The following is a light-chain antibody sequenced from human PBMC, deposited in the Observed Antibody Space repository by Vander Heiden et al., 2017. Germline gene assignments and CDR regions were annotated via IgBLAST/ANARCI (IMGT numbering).Light chain of an antibody. J-gene: IGLJ3*02. Sequence: QLVLSQSPSASASLGASVRLTCTLSSGHSSNAIAWHQQQPQKGPRYLMKLNSDGSHKKGDGIPDRFSGFSSGAERYLFISSVQSEDEADYYCQTWGTGIAVFGGGTKLTVL. CDR3: QTWGTGIAV. CDR1: SGHSSNA. V-gene: IGLV4-69*01. CDR2: LNSDGSH.